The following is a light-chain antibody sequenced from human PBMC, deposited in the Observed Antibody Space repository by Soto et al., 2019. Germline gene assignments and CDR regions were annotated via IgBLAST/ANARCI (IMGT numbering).Light chain of an antibody. J-gene: IGLJ3*02. V-gene: IGLV1-40*01. Sequence: QSVLTQPPSVSGAPGQRVTISCTGSSSNIGAGYAVHWYQQLPGTATKLLISGNSNRPSGVPDRFSGSKSGTSASLAITGLQAEDEADYYCQSYDSSLSGWVFGGGTKLTVL. CDR1: SSNIGAGYA. CDR3: QSYDSSLSGWV. CDR2: GNS.